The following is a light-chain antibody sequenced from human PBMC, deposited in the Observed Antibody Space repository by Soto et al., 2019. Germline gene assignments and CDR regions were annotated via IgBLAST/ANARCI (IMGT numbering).Light chain of an antibody. J-gene: IGKJ1*01. CDR3: QKYNSAPRT. V-gene: IGKV1-27*01. Sequence: DIPMTQSPSSLSASVGDTVTITCRASQGISNYLAWYQQKPGQVPNLLIYAASTLQSGVPSRFSGSGSGTDFTLTISSLRPEDVATYYCQKYNSAPRTFGPGTKVEI. CDR1: QGISNY. CDR2: AAS.